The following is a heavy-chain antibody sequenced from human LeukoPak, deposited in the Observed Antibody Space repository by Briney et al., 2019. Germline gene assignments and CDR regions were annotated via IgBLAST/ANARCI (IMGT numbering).Heavy chain of an antibody. V-gene: IGHV3-9*01. D-gene: IGHD6-13*01. J-gene: IGHJ3*02. Sequence: GRSLRLSCAASGFTFDDYAMHWVRPAPGKGLEWVSGISWNSGSIGYADSVKGRFTISRDNAKNSLYLQMNSLRAEDTALYYCAKGSSSSWYSDDAFDIWGQGTMVTVSS. CDR3: AKGSSSSWYSDDAFDI. CDR1: GFTFDDYA. CDR2: ISWNSGSI.